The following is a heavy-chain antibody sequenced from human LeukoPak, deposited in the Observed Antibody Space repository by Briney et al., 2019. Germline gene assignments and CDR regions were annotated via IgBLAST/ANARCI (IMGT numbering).Heavy chain of an antibody. J-gene: IGHJ4*02. CDR2: IIPILGTA. V-gene: IGHV1-69*13. CDR1: GGTFSSYA. CDR3: ARVPLGGSYSPVGGSFDY. Sequence: SVKVSCKASGGTFSSYAISWVRQAPGQGLEWMGGIIPILGTAKYAQKFQGRVTIGADESTSTVYMELSGLRSEDMAIYYCARVPLGGSYSPVGGSFDYWGQGTLVTVSS. D-gene: IGHD1-26*01.